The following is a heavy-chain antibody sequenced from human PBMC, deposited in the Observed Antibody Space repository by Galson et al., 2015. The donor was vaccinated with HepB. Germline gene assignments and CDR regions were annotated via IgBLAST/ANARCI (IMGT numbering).Heavy chain of an antibody. V-gene: IGHV1-46*01. CDR2: INPSGGST. CDR1: GYTFTSYY. D-gene: IGHD5-18*01. J-gene: IGHJ6*02. CDR3: ARDLGYSYGYSRWDYYYGMDV. Sequence: SVKVSCKASGYTFTSYYMHWVRQAPGQGLEWMGIINPSGGSTSYAQKFQGRVTMTRDTSINTAYMELSSLRSEDTAVYYCARDLGYSYGYSRWDYYYGMDVWGQGTTVTVSS.